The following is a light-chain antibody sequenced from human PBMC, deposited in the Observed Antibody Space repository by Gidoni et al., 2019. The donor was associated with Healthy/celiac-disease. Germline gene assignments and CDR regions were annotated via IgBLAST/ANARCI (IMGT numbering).Light chain of an antibody. CDR3: QQYNSYSWT. CDR2: DAS. CDR1: QSISSW. J-gene: IGKJ1*01. V-gene: IGKV1-5*01. Sequence: DIQMNQSPSTLSASVGDRVTITCRASQSISSWLAWYQQKPGKAPKLLIYDASSLESGGPSRFSGSGSGTEFTLTISSLQPDYFATYYCQQYNSYSWTFGQWTKVEIK.